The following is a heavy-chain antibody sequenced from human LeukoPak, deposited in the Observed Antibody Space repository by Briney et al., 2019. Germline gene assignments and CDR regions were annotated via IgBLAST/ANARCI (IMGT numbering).Heavy chain of an antibody. V-gene: IGHV3-21*01. CDR3: ARALTGIPYYFDY. J-gene: IGHJ4*02. CDR2: ITTSSSDV. D-gene: IGHD1-20*01. CDR1: GFTFSSNF. Sequence: GGSLRLSCAASGFTFSSNFMNWVRKAPGKGLEWVSSITTSSSDVYYADSVRGRFTISRDNAKNSLFLQMNGLRAEDTAVYYCARALTGIPYYFDYWGQGSLVTVSS.